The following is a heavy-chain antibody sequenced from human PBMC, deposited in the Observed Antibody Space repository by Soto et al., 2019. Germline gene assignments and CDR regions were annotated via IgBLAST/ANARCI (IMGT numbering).Heavy chain of an antibody. D-gene: IGHD3-22*01. Sequence: GGSLRLSCVASGFTFSNYAMSWVRQAPGKGLEWVSGISGSGGTTYYADSVKGRFTISRDNSKNTLYLQMNSLRAEDTAVYYCASRSSYESSGYFYIRWGQGTLVTVSS. CDR3: ASRSSYESSGYFYIR. CDR1: GFTFSNYA. CDR2: ISGSGGTT. J-gene: IGHJ1*01. V-gene: IGHV3-23*01.